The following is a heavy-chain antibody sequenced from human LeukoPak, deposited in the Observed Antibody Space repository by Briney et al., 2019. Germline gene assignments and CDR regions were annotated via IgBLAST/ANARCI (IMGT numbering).Heavy chain of an antibody. CDR1: GASMSSYY. CDR2: IHTSGNT. Sequence: PSETLSLTCTVSGASMSSYYWSWIRQSAGKGLEWIGRIHTSGNTNYNPSLKSRVSMSIDTSKNRFSLDLRSVTAADTAVYYCATEHYYVTNGYCSLAYWGQGTLVTVSS. J-gene: IGHJ4*02. D-gene: IGHD3-22*01. CDR3: ATEHYYVTNGYCSLAY. V-gene: IGHV4-4*07.